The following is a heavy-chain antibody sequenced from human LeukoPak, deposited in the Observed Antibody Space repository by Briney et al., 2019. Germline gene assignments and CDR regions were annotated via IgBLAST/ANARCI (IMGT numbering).Heavy chain of an antibody. J-gene: IGHJ4*02. CDR2: IYYSGST. CDR1: GGSISSYY. Sequence: SETLSLTCTVSGGSISSYYWSWIRQPPGKGLEWIGYIYYSGSTNYNPSLKSRVTISVDTSKNQFSLKLSSVTAADTAVYYCARDTTIFGVVIWSDWGQGTLVTVSS. D-gene: IGHD3-3*01. V-gene: IGHV4-59*12. CDR3: ARDTTIFGVVIWSD.